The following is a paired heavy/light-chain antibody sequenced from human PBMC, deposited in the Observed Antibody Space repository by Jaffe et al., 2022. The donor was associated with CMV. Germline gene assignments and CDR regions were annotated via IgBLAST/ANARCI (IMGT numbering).Heavy chain of an antibody. CDR2: ISHSGTT. D-gene: IGHD3-16*02. V-gene: IGHV4-59*12. Sequence: QVQLQESGPGLVKPSETLSLRCTVSDDSLSGYYWGWIRQPPGKRLEWIGYISHSGTTNYNPSLMGRVGLSTDTSKKQVSLTLASVTAADTAVYYCARGGGYSHRYNFYAMDVWGQGTTVTVSS. CDR1: DDSLSGYY. CDR3: ARGGGYSHRYNFYAMDV. J-gene: IGHJ6*02.
Light chain of an antibody. CDR3: HQRNDWPFT. V-gene: IGKV3-11*01. J-gene: IGKJ3*01. CDR1: QNIKTF. CDR2: DTS. Sequence: EVVLTQSPATLSLSPGGSATLSCRASQNIKTFVAWYRQRPGQAPRLLIYDTSNRATGVPPRFSGSGSGTDFTLTITSLEPEDFAVYYCHQRNDWPFTFGPGTKV.